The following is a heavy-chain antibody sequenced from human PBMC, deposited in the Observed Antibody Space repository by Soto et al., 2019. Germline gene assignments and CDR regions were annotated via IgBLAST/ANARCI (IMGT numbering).Heavy chain of an antibody. J-gene: IGHJ4*02. CDR1: GFTVSSNY. Sequence: GGSLRLSCAASGFTVSSNYMSWVRQAPGKGLEWVSVIYSGGSTYYADSVKGRFTISRDNSKNTLYLQMNSLRAEDTAVYYCVSPKYNWNHRVFDYWGQGTLVTVSS. CDR3: VSPKYNWNHRVFDY. CDR2: IYSGGST. D-gene: IGHD1-20*01. V-gene: IGHV3-66*01.